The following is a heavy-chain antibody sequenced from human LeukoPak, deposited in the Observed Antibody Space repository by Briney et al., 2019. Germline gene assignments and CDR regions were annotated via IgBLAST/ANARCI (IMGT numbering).Heavy chain of an antibody. V-gene: IGHV3-30*02. J-gene: IGHJ5*02. D-gene: IGHD1-20*01. Sequence: GGSLRLSCAASGFTFSSYGMHWVRQAPGKGLEWVAFIRYDGSNKYYADSVKGRLTISRDNSKNTLYLQMNSLRAEDTAVYYCARGEYNWNDLHLWGQGTLVTVSS. CDR2: IRYDGSNK. CDR3: ARGEYNWNDLHL. CDR1: GFTFSSYG.